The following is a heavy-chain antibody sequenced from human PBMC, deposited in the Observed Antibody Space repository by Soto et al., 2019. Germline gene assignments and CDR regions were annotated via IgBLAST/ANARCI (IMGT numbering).Heavy chain of an antibody. CDR2: ISYDGSNK. CDR1: GFTFSSYA. CDR3: ARGGLTTPKDYYYYGMDV. J-gene: IGHJ6*02. D-gene: IGHD1-1*01. V-gene: IGHV3-30-3*01. Sequence: QVQLVESGGGVVQPGRSLRLSCAASGFTFSSYAMHWVRQAPGKGLEWVAVISYDGSNKYYADSVKGRFTISRDNSKNTLYLQMNSLRAEDTAVYYGARGGLTTPKDYYYYGMDVWGQGTTVTVSS.